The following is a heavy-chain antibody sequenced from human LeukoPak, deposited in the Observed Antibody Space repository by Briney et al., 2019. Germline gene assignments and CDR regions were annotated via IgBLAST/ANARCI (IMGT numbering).Heavy chain of an antibody. V-gene: IGHV1-69*04. D-gene: IGHD2-2*01. Sequence: SVKVSCKASGGTFSSYAISWVRQAPGQGLEWMGRIIPILGIANYAQKFQGRVTITADKSTSTAYMELSSLRSEDTAVYYCARARLTTVPAAMYYMDVWGKGTTVTVSS. CDR3: ARARLTTVPAAMYYMDV. J-gene: IGHJ6*03. CDR1: GGTFSSYA. CDR2: IIPILGIA.